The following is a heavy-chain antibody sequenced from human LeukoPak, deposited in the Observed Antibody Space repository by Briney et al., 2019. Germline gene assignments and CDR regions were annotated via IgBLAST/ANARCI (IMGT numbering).Heavy chain of an antibody. J-gene: IGHJ4*02. Sequence: SETLSLTCTVSGGSISSSSYYWGWIRQPPGKGLEWIGSIYYSGSTYYNPSLKSRVTISVDTSKNQFSLKLSSVTAADTAVYYCASDHGSGSRWGQGTLVIVSS. CDR3: ASDHGSGSR. D-gene: IGHD3-10*01. CDR1: GGSISSSSYY. V-gene: IGHV4-39*01. CDR2: IYYSGST.